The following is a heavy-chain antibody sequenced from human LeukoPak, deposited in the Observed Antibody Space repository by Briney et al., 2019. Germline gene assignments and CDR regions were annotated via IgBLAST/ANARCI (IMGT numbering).Heavy chain of an antibody. V-gene: IGHV1-46*01. Sequence: ASVKVSCKASGYTFTNFYISWVRQAPGQGLEWVGVINPSGGSTNYAQKFQGRVTMTRDTSTSTVYMELSSLRSEDTAVYYCARDWAPYSSRYWFDPWGQGTLVTVSS. D-gene: IGHD6-13*01. CDR2: INPSGGST. CDR3: ARDWAPYSSRYWFDP. J-gene: IGHJ5*02. CDR1: GYTFTNFY.